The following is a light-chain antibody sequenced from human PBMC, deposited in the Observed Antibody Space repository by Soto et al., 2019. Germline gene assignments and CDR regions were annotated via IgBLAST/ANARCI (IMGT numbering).Light chain of an antibody. Sequence: DIQMTQSPSSLSASVGNRVTITCRASQSISTYLNWYQNKPGEAPNXLIYDASRLQSGVPSRFSGSGGGTDLTLTISSLQPEDGATYDCQKCKVAPFTFGGGTKVDIK. CDR2: DAS. CDR3: QKCKVAPFT. CDR1: QSISTY. J-gene: IGKJ4*01. V-gene: IGKV1-39*01.